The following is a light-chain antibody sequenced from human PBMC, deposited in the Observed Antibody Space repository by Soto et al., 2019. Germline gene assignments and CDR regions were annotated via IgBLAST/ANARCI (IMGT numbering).Light chain of an antibody. J-gene: IGKJ4*01. Sequence: DIVMTQSPDSLAVSLGERAAINCKSSQSVLSSSNNLNYLAWYQHKSGQPPKLLISGASTRRSGVPDRISGRGAGTDFTLTSSSQQPEDVAVYSCQQYYSSPITFGGGTTVEIK. V-gene: IGKV4-1*01. CDR3: QQYYSSPIT. CDR2: GAS. CDR1: QSVLSSSNNLNY.